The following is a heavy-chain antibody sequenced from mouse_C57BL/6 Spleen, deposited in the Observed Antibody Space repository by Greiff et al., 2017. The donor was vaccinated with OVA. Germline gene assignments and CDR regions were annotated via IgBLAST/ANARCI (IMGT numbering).Heavy chain of an antibody. J-gene: IGHJ2*01. V-gene: IGHV5-16*01. CDR1: GFTFSDYY. CDR3: ARAPYCYGSSQYYFDY. CDR2: INYDGSST. D-gene: IGHD1-1*01. Sequence: EVMLVESEGGLVQPGSSMKLSCTASGFTFSDYYMPWVRQVPEKGLEWVANINYDGSSTYYLDSLKSRFIISRDNAENILYLQMSRLKSEDTATYYGARAPYCYGSSQYYFDYWGQGTTLTVSS.